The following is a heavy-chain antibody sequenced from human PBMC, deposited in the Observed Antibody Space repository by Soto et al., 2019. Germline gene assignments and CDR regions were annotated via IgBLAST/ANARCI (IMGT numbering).Heavy chain of an antibody. CDR1: GFSLSSSGVG. D-gene: IGHD1-26*01. CDR2: IYWDDDK. CDR3: AHASGELGGVDY. Sequence: QITLKASGPKQVKPTQTLTLTCTFSGFSLSSSGVGVGWIRQPPGNALEWLALIYWDDDKRYSPSLKSRLTIAKDTSKNQVVLTMTNMDPVDTATYYCAHASGELGGVDYWGQGTLVTVSS. V-gene: IGHV2-5*02. J-gene: IGHJ4*02.